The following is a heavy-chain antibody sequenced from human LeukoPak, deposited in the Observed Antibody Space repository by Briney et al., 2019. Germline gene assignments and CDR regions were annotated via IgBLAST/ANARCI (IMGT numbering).Heavy chain of an antibody. D-gene: IGHD3-10*02. V-gene: IGHV3-30*04. CDR3: AELGITMIGGV. CDR2: ISYDGSNE. Sequence: GGSLRLSCAASGFTFSSYVMHWVRQAPGKGLEWVAIISYDGSNEYYADSVKGRFTISRDNAKNSMYLQMNSLRAEDTAVYYCAELGITMIGGVWGKGTTVTISS. CDR1: GFTFSSYV. J-gene: IGHJ6*04.